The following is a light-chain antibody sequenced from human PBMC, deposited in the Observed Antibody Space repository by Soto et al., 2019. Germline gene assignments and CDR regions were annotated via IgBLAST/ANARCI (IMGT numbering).Light chain of an antibody. Sequence: IVLTQSPCTLSLSPGAIATLSCRASQSVSNNYLAWYQQKPGQAPRLLIYGASNRATGIPDRFSGSGSGTDFTLTISRLEPEDFAVYYCQQYGSSGTFGQGTKVDI. V-gene: IGKV3-20*01. CDR3: QQYGSSGT. CDR2: GAS. J-gene: IGKJ1*01. CDR1: QSVSNNY.